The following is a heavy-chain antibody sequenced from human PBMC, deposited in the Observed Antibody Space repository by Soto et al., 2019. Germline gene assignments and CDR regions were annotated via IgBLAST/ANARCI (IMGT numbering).Heavy chain of an antibody. CDR3: APQRVRGALAY. CDR2: INSDGSST. CDR1: VFTFISYW. V-gene: IGHV3-74*01. Sequence: EVQLVESGGGLVQPGGSLRLSCAASVFTFISYWMHWVRQAPGKGLVWVSRINSDGSSTSYADSVKGRFTISRDNAKNTLYLQMNSLRAEDTAVYYCAPQRVRGALAYWGQGTLVTVSS. J-gene: IGHJ4*02. D-gene: IGHD3-10*01.